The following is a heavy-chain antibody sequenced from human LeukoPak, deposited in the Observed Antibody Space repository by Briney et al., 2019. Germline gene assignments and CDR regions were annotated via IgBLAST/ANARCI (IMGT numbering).Heavy chain of an antibody. CDR1: GGTFSSYA. CDR2: IIPIFGTA. J-gene: IGHJ4*02. D-gene: IGHD6-13*01. V-gene: IGHV1-69*13. Sequence: ASVKVSCKASGGTFSSYAISWVRQAPGQGLEWMGGIIPIFGTANYAQKFQGRVTITADESTSTAYMELSSLRSEDTAVYYCARDLRRTIAAAGPFDYWGQGTLVTVSS. CDR3: ARDLRRTIAAAGPFDY.